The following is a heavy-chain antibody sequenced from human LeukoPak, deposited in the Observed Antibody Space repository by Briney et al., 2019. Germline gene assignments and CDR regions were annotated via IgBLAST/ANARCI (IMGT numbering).Heavy chain of an antibody. J-gene: IGHJ4*02. CDR3: ARTIVVVPAAIGGLGY. CDR2: IIPIFGTA. CDR1: GGTFSSYA. D-gene: IGHD2-2*01. Sequence: AASVKVSCKASGGTFSSYAISWVRQAPGQGLEWMGGIIPIFGTANYAQKFQGRVTITADESTSTAYMELSSLRSEDTAVYYCARTIVVVPAAIGGLGYWGQGTLVTVSS. V-gene: IGHV1-69*01.